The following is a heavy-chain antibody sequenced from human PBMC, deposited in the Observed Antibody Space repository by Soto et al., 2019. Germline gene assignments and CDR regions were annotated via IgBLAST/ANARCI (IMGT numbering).Heavy chain of an antibody. D-gene: IGHD3-3*01. Sequence: GESLKISCKGSGYNFAGYWIAWVRQMPGKGLEVMGIIYPSDSDTRYRPSFQGQVTISADKSISSAYLQWSSLRASDTAMYYCARGGVSTRHSDYGGQGTPVTGSS. CDR3: ARGGVSTRHSDY. V-gene: IGHV5-51*01. J-gene: IGHJ4*02. CDR1: GYNFAGYW. CDR2: IYPSDSDT.